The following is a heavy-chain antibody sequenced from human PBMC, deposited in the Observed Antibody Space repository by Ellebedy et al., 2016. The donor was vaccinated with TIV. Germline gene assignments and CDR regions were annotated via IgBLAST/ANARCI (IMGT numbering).Heavy chain of an antibody. J-gene: IGHJ4*02. CDR3: AKDHSSSWYVYYFDY. CDR1: GFTFSSYA. CDR2: TSGSGGST. D-gene: IGHD6-13*01. V-gene: IGHV3-23*01. Sequence: GESLKISCAASGFTFSSYAMSWVRQAPGKGLEWVSATSGSGGSTYYADSVKGRFTISRDNSKNTLYLQMNSLRAEDTAVYYCAKDHSSSWYVYYFDYWGQGTLVTVSS.